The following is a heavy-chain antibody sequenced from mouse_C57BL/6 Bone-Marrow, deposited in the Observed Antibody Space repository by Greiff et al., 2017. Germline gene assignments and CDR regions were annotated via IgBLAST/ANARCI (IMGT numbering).Heavy chain of an antibody. CDR2: IYPTSGRT. Sequence: QVQLQQPGAELVKPGASVKMSCKASGYTFTSSWITWVKQRPGQGLEWIGDIYPTSGRTNYNEKFKSKAILTVDTSSNTAYMHLSSLTSEDAAVFYCARSGPLGRSFDYWGQGTTLTVSS. J-gene: IGHJ2*01. CDR3: ARSGPLGRSFDY. V-gene: IGHV1-55*01. CDR1: GYTFTSSW. D-gene: IGHD4-1*01.